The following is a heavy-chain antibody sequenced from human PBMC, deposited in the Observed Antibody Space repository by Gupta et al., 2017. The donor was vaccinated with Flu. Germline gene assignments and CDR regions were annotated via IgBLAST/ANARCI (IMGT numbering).Heavy chain of an antibody. CDR2: ISPSGGTT. J-gene: IGHJ4*02. D-gene: IGHD3-22*01. Sequence: EVQLLESGGGLVQPGGSLRLSCAASGFTFITYAINWVRSVPGKGLEWVSVISPSGGTTYYADSVRGRFTISRDDSKNTLYLQMNNLRAEDTAIYYCAKDRYYFDSSGSFFSPAFDYWGQGTLVTVSS. CDR3: AKDRYYFDSSGSFFSPAFDY. V-gene: IGHV3-23*01. CDR1: GFTFITYA.